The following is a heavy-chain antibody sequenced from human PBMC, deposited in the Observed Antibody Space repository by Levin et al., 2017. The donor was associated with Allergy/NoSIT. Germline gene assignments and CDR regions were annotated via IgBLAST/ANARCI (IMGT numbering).Heavy chain of an antibody. CDR2: IYLSGST. Sequence: SQTLSLTCAVPVGSISIGGYSWSWIRQPPGKGLGWIGNIYLSGSTNDNPSLKSRVTMSVNRSKNQFSLKLSYVTAADTAVYYCARVAGYSYGYCFDYWGPRTLVTVSS. CDR3: ARVAGYSYGYCFDY. CDR1: VGSISIGGYS. J-gene: IGHJ4*02. D-gene: IGHD5-18*01. V-gene: IGHV4-30-2*01.